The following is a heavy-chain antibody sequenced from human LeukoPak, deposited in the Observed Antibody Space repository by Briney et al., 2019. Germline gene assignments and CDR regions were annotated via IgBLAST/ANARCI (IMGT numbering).Heavy chain of an antibody. J-gene: IGHJ4*02. CDR1: GFTFSSSA. D-gene: IGHD2-2*01. V-gene: IGHV3-30*02. Sequence: GGSLRLSCTAFGFTFSSSAMHWVRQAPGKGLECVAFIQSDGSYKHYSDSVKGRFTISRDNSKNTLYLEMNSLRVVDTGVYYCATHCSGTTCHRDYWGQGTLVTVSS. CDR2: IQSDGSYK. CDR3: ATHCSGTTCHRDY.